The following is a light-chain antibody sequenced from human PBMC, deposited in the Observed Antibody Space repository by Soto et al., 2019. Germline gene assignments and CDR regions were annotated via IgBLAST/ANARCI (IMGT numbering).Light chain of an antibody. CDR1: QTVSGSL. V-gene: IGKV3-20*01. CDR3: QQTYSIPRT. J-gene: IGKJ1*01. CDR2: DAS. Sequence: EIELMQSPGTLSLSPGESATLFCRASQTVSGSLLAWYQQRPGQPPRLLIFDASRRATGIPERFSGSGSGTDFILTISSLQPEDFATYHCQQTYSIPRTFGQGTKVDIK.